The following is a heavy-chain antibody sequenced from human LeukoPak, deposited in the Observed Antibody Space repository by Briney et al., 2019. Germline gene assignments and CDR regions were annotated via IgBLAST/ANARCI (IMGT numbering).Heavy chain of an antibody. CDR1: GFTFSSYS. CDR3: ARAGDYGDYRGIEAFDI. Sequence: PGGSLRLSCAASGFTFSSYSMNWVRQAPGKGLEWVSSISSSSSYIYYADSVKGRFTISRDNAKNSLYLQMNSLRAEDTAVYYCARAGDYGDYRGIEAFDIWGQGTMVTVSS. D-gene: IGHD4-17*01. CDR2: ISSSSSYI. J-gene: IGHJ3*02. V-gene: IGHV3-21*01.